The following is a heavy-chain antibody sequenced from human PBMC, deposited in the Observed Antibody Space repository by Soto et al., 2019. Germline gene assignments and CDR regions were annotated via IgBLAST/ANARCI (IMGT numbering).Heavy chain of an antibody. J-gene: IGHJ4*02. Sequence: QVQLQESGPGLVKPSQTLSLTCTVSGGSISTGDHYWSWIRQPPGKGPEWIGHIKNSGNPYYSPSLKGRATVSGDTSRNQYSLKLISVTGADAAVYFCARGRGFGYGIDYWGQGNLVSVSS. D-gene: IGHD5-18*01. CDR3: ARGRGFGYGIDY. CDR1: GGSISTGDHY. V-gene: IGHV4-30-4*01. CDR2: IKNSGNP.